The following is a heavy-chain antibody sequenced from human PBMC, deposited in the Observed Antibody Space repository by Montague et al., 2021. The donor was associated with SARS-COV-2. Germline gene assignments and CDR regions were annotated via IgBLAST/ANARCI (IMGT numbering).Heavy chain of an antibody. V-gene: IGHV4-39*07. CDR2: IHFTGTT. CDR1: DASISTCNY. D-gene: IGHD1-1*01. CDR3: ARDRNDGDDRFLDY. Sequence: SETLSLTCSVSDASISTCNYWGWLRQTPGKGLEWIASIHFTGTTYYKPSLKSRVTISVDTSKNQFSLKLTSLTAADTAIYFCARDRNDGDDRFLDYWGRGTLVTVSS. J-gene: IGHJ4*02.